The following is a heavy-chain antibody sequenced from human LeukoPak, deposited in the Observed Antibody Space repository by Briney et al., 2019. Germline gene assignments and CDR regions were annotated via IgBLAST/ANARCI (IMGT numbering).Heavy chain of an antibody. CDR2: ISSSSSYI. CDR1: GFTFSSYS. Sequence: TGGSLRLSCAASGFTFSSYSMNWVRQAPGKGLEWVSSISSSSSYIYYADSVKGRFTISRDNAKNSLYLQMNSLRAEDTAVYYCARAIFGVVIVAFDIWGQGTMVTVSS. CDR3: ARAIFGVVIVAFDI. D-gene: IGHD3-3*01. J-gene: IGHJ3*02. V-gene: IGHV3-21*01.